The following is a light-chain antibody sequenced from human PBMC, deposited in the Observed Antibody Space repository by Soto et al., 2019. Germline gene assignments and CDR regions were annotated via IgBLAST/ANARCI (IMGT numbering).Light chain of an antibody. CDR2: DAS. J-gene: IGKJ3*01. Sequence: EVVLTQSPATLSLSPGDRATLSCRASQSVSIDFAWYQQKPGQAPRLLIYDASNRATGIPARFSGSGSGTDFTITISSLEPEDFAVYDCQHRHNFGPGTKVDIK. V-gene: IGKV3-11*01. CDR1: QSVSID. CDR3: QHRHN.